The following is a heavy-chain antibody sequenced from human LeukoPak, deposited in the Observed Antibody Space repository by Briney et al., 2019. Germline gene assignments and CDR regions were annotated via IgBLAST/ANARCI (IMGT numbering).Heavy chain of an antibody. Sequence: PGGSLRLSCAASGFTFSSYAMSWVRQAPGKGLEWVSAISGSGGSTYYADSVKGRFTISRDNSKNTLYLQMNSLRAEDTAVYYCAKAPNYGGSKNWFDPWGQGTLVTVSS. D-gene: IGHD4-23*01. CDR1: GFTFSSYA. V-gene: IGHV3-23*01. J-gene: IGHJ5*02. CDR2: ISGSGGST. CDR3: AKAPNYGGSKNWFDP.